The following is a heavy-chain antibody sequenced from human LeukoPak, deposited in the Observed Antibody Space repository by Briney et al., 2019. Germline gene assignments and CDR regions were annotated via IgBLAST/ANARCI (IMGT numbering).Heavy chain of an antibody. J-gene: IGHJ4*02. CDR2: INPNSGGT. CDR3: AREFGSSSSFDY. CDR1: GYTFTDYF. D-gene: IGHD6-13*01. V-gene: IGHV1-2*02. Sequence: ASVKVSCKASGYTFTDYFVHLVRQAPGQGLEWMGWINPNSGGTNYAQKFQGRVTMIRDTSISTAYMDLRSLRSDDTAVYYCAREFGSSSSFDYWGQGTLVTVSS.